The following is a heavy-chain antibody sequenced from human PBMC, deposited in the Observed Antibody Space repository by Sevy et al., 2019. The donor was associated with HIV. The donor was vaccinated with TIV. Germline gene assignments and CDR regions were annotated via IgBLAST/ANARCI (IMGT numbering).Heavy chain of an antibody. V-gene: IGHV3-23*01. CDR2: ISGSGGST. D-gene: IGHD3-22*01. Sequence: GGSLRLSCAASGFTFSSYAMSCVRQAPGKGLEWVSAISGSGGSTYYADSVKGRFTISRDNSKNTLYLQMNSLRAEDTAVYYCAKDWRYYDSSAEGDYWGQRTLVTVSS. J-gene: IGHJ4*02. CDR1: GFTFSSYA. CDR3: AKDWRYYDSSAEGDY.